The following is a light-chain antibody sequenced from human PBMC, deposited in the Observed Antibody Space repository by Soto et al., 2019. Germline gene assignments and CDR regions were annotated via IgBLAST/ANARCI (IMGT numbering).Light chain of an antibody. V-gene: IGKV3-11*01. CDR2: DAS. CDR1: QSVSSY. CDR3: QQRSNWPPAIT. Sequence: EIVLTQSPATLSLSPGERATLSCRASQSVSSYLAWYQQKPGQAPRLLIYDASNRSTGIPARFSGSGSGTDFPLTLSSLEPEAFAVYSCQQRSNWPPAITFGKGTRLEMK. J-gene: IGKJ5*01.